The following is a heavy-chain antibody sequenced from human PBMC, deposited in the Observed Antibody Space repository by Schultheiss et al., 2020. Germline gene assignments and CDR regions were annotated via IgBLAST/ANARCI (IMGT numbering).Heavy chain of an antibody. CDR3: TTDVYGGYFDY. Sequence: GGSLILSCAASGFTFSSYWMSWVRQAPGKGMEWVANIKGDESEKYYVDSVKGRFTISRDNARNSVYLQMDSLRVEYTAIYYCTTDVYGGYFDYWGQGTLVTVSS. D-gene: IGHD2/OR15-2a*01. J-gene: IGHJ4*02. CDR1: GFTFSSYW. CDR2: IKGDESEK. V-gene: IGHV3-7*01.